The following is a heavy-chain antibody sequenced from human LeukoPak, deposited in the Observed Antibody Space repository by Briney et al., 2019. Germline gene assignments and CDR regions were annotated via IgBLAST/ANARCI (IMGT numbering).Heavy chain of an antibody. V-gene: IGHV4-30-4*08. Sequence: RSSETLYLTCTVSGGSISSGDYYWRWIRLPPGKGVEWIGSIYYSGSTYYNPSLKSRVTISVDTSKNQFSLKLSSVTAANAAVYYCARVRDIVVVPAAAKFDPWGQGTLVTVSS. CDR3: ARVRDIVVVPAAAKFDP. D-gene: IGHD2-2*01. J-gene: IGHJ5*02. CDR1: GGSISSGDYY. CDR2: IYYSGST.